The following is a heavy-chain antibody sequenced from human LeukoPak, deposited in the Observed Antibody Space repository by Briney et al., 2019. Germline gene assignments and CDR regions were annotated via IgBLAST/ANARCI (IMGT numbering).Heavy chain of an antibody. CDR2: ISYDGSNK. Sequence: GGSLRLSCAASGFTFSSYAMHWVRQAPGKGLEWVAVISYDGSNKYYADSVKGRFTISRDNSKNTLYLQMNSLRTEDTAVYYRARTPAAMFVQNWFDPWGQGTLVTVSS. J-gene: IGHJ5*02. CDR3: ARTPAAMFVQNWFDP. D-gene: IGHD2-2*01. V-gene: IGHV3-30*04. CDR1: GFTFSSYA.